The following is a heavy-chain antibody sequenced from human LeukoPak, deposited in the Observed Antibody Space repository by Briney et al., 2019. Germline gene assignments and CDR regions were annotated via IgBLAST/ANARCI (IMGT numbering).Heavy chain of an antibody. J-gene: IGHJ4*02. V-gene: IGHV3-7*01. CDR1: GLTFTNYL. CDR2: IAQDGSEK. CDR3: ARSTAGLDY. Sequence: GGSLRLSCAASGLTFTNYLMSWVRQAPGKGLEWVASIAQDGSEKYYVDSVRGRFTISRDNAKNSLYLQMTSLRAEDTALYYCARSTAGLDYWGQGTLVTVSS. D-gene: IGHD1-1*01.